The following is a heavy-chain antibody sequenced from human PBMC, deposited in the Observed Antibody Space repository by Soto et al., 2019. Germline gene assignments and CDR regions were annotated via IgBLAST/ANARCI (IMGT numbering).Heavy chain of an antibody. J-gene: IGHJ4*02. Sequence: GSGPTLVNPTQTLTLTCTFSGFSLSTSGVGVGWIRQPPGKALEWLALIYWDDDKRYSPSLKSRLTITKDTSKNQVVLTMTNLDPVDTATYYCAYSRYYYDSSGYYSGRKYDDYWGQGTLVTVSS. CDR1: GFSLSTSGVG. V-gene: IGHV2-5*02. CDR2: IYWDDDK. D-gene: IGHD3-22*01. CDR3: AYSRYYYDSSGYYSGRKYDDY.